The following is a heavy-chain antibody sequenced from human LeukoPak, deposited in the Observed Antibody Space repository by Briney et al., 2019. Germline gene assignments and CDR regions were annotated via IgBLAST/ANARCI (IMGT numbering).Heavy chain of an antibody. D-gene: IGHD1-26*01. CDR3: TRSAIVGAPGDFDY. CDR1: GYTYTSHY. Sequence: ASVKVSCTSSGYTYTSHYIHWVRQAPGQGLEWMGIINPSGGNAVYAQTFQGRFTMTRGTSTSTIYMEMSSLRSEDTAVYFCTRSAIVGAPGDFDYWGQGTLVTVSS. J-gene: IGHJ4*02. V-gene: IGHV1-46*03. CDR2: INPSGGNA.